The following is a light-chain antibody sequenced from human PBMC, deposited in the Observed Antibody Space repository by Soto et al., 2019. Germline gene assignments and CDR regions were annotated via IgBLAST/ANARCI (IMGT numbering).Light chain of an antibody. CDR1: SSDVGGSNF. Sequence: QSALTQPRSVSGSPGQSVTISCTGSSSDVGGSNFVSWYQQHPVKAPKLVIYDVSKRPSGVPDRFSGSKSGTTASLTISGLQAEDEADYYCCSYAGNSLGVFGGGTKVTVL. CDR2: DVS. J-gene: IGLJ3*02. V-gene: IGLV2-11*01. CDR3: CSYAGNSLGV.